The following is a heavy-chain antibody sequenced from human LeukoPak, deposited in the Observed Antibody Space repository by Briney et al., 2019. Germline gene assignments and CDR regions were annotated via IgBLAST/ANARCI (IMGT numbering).Heavy chain of an antibody. J-gene: IGHJ4*02. CDR2: INHSGST. Sequence: SSETLSLTCAVYGGSFSGYYWSWIRQPPGKGLEWIGEINHSGSTNYNPSLKSRVSISVDTSKNQFSLKLSSVTAADTAVYYCARGSLHYYYDSSGYFDYWGQGTLVTVSS. CDR3: ARGSLHYYYDSSGYFDY. D-gene: IGHD3-22*01. V-gene: IGHV4-34*01. CDR1: GGSFSGYY.